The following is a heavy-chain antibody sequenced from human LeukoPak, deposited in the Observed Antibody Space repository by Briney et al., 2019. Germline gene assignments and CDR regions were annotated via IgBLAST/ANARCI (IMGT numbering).Heavy chain of an antibody. CDR1: GYTLTELS. CDR2: FDAEDGET. Sequence: ASVKVSCKVSGYTLTELSMHWVRQAPGKGLEWMGGFDAEDGETIYAQKFQGRVTMTEDTSTDTAYMELSSLRSEDTAVYYCATVSRCGGDYAGHTTGCWFDPWGQGTLVTVSS. J-gene: IGHJ5*02. D-gene: IGHD4-17*01. V-gene: IGHV1-24*01. CDR3: ATVSRCGGDYAGHTTGCWFDP.